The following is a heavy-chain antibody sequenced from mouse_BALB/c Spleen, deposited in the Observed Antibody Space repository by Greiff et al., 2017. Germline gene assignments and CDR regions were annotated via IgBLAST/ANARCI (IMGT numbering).Heavy chain of an antibody. D-gene: IGHD2-4*01. V-gene: IGHV1-31*01. CDR2: INPYNGAT. J-gene: IGHJ4*01. CDR1: GYSFTGYY. CDR3: ARGLTYAMDY. Sequence: EVQLQESGPELVKPGASVKISCKASGYSFTGYYMHWVKQSHVKSLEWIGRINPYNGATSYNQNFKYKASLTVDKSSSTAYMELHSLTSEDSAVYYCARGLTYAMDYWGQGTSVTVSS.